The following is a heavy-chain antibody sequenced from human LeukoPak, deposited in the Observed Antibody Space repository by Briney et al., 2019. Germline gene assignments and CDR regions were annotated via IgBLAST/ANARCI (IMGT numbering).Heavy chain of an antibody. CDR3: ARGLHYGPGYFDY. D-gene: IGHD3-10*01. CDR1: GGSFSGYY. CDR2: INHSGST. J-gene: IGHJ4*02. V-gene: IGHV4-34*01. Sequence: SETLSLTCAVYGGSFSGYYWSWIRQPPGKGLEWIGEINHSGSTNYNPSLKSRVTISVDTSKNQFSLKLSSVTAADTAVYYCARGLHYGPGYFDYWGQGTLVTVSS.